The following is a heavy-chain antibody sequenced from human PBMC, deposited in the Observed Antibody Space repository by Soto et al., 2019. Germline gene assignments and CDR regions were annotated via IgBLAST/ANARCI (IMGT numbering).Heavy chain of an antibody. J-gene: IGHJ4*02. D-gene: IGHD2-2*01. V-gene: IGHV1-46*01. CDR1: GYTFTGYY. CDR2: INPSGGST. CDR3: AKDCSSTSCLDY. Sequence: ASVKVSCKASGYTFTGYYVHWVRQAPGQGLEWMGWINPSGGSTSYAQKFQGRVTMTRDTSTSTVYMELSSLRSEDTAVYYCAKDCSSTSCLDYWGQGTLVTVSS.